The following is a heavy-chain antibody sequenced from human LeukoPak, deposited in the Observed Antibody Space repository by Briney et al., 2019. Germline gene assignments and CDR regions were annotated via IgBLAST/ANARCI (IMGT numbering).Heavy chain of an antibody. J-gene: IGHJ4*02. V-gene: IGHV3-21*01. CDR2: ISSSSSYI. Sequence: PAVSLRLSCAASAFTFSSYSMNWVHHAPGKGLAWVSSISSSSSYIYYADSVNGRFTIYRDNANNSLYLQMNSLRAEDTAVYYCVGVATTGYWGQGTLVTVSS. CDR1: AFTFSSYS. CDR3: VGVATTGY. D-gene: IGHD1-26*01.